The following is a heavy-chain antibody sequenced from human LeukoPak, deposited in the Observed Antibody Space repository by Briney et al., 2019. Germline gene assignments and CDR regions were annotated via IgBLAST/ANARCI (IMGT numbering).Heavy chain of an antibody. D-gene: IGHD3-22*01. CDR2: IKQDGSEK. CDR1: GFTFSSYW. V-gene: IGHV3-7*01. J-gene: IGHJ3*02. Sequence: EGSLRLSCAASGFTFSSYWMSWVRQAPGKGLEWVANIKQDGSEKYYVDSVKGRFTISRDNAKNSLYLQMNSLRAEDTAAYYCARDAYYYDSSGYYFDAFDIWGQGTMVTVSS. CDR3: ARDAYYYDSSGYYFDAFDI.